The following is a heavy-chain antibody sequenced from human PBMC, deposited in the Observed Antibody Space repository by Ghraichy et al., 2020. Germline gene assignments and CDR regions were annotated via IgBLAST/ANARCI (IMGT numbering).Heavy chain of an antibody. CDR3: ARHLHAYSGSYYAFDI. Sequence: SETLSLTCTVSGGSISSYYWSWIRQPPGKGLEWIGYIYYSGSTNYNPSLKSRVTISVDTSKNQFSLKLSSVTAADTAVYYCARHLHAYSGSYYAFDIWGQGTMVTVSS. J-gene: IGHJ3*02. D-gene: IGHD1-26*01. CDR1: GGSISSYY. CDR2: IYYSGST. V-gene: IGHV4-59*08.